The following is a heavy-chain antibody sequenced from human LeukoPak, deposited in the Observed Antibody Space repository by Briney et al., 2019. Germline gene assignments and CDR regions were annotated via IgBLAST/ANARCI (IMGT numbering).Heavy chain of an antibody. V-gene: IGHV5-51*01. CDR3: ARQTRSSGWYAADY. D-gene: IGHD6-19*01. J-gene: IGHJ4*02. CDR1: GYSFTSYW. Sequence: GESRKISCNGSGYSFTSYWIGWVRQMPGKGLEWMGIIYPGDSDTRYSPSFQGQVTISADKSISTAYLQWSSLKASDTAMYYCARQTRSSGWYAADYWGQGTLVAVSS. CDR2: IYPGDSDT.